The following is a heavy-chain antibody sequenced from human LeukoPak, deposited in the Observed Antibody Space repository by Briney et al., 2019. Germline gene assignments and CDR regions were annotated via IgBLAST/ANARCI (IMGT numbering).Heavy chain of an antibody. J-gene: IGHJ3*02. CDR1: GGSISGGGYS. CDR2: IYQSGST. D-gene: IGHD1-26*01. CDR3: ARSGSYFPFDI. V-gene: IGHV4-30-2*06. Sequence: SETLSLTCAVSGGSISGGGYSWSWIRQSTGKGLEWIGYIYQSGSTYYNPSLKSRVTISVDRSKNQFSLKLSSLTAADTAVYYRARSGSYFPFDIWGQGTMVTVSS.